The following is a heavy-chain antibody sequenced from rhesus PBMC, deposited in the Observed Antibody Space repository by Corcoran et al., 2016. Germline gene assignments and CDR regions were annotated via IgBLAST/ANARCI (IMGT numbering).Heavy chain of an antibody. CDR1: GGSISCVYL. CDR3: TARDFDY. V-gene: IGHV4-93*02. Sequence: QVQLQESGPGVVKPSEPLSLTCAVSGGSISCVYLWILIRQSPGKGLEWIGGIYGSSGRTEYNPSLKSRVTISIDTSKKHFSLNLRSVTDADTAVYYCTARDFDYRGQGVLVTVSS. J-gene: IGHJ4*01. CDR2: IYGSSGRT.